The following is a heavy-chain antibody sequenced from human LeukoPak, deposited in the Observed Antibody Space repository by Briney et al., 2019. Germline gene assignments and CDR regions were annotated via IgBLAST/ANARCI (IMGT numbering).Heavy chain of an antibody. CDR2: ISAYNGNT. V-gene: IGHV1-18*01. Sequence: ASVKVSCKASGYTFTSYGISWVRQAPGQGLEWMGWISAYNGNTNYAQKFQRRVTMTRNTSISTAYMELSSLRSEDTAVYYCARDYYDFWSGYYRGGDYYYYGMDVWGQGTTVTVSS. D-gene: IGHD3-3*01. CDR1: GYTFTSYG. J-gene: IGHJ6*02. CDR3: ARDYYDFWSGYYRGGDYYYYGMDV.